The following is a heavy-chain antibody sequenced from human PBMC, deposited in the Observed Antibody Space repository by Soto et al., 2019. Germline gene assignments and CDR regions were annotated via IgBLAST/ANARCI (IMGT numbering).Heavy chain of an antibody. V-gene: IGHV4-34*01. Sequence: SETLSLTCAVYGGSFSGYYCNFIRQPPVKWLEWIGEIDHSGYTNYNPSLKSRVTISVDTSKNQFSLRLTSVTAADTAAYYCARVRDWFDPWGQGTLVTVS. J-gene: IGHJ5*02. CDR3: ARVRDWFDP. D-gene: IGHD3-3*01. CDR2: IDHSGYT. CDR1: GGSFSGYY.